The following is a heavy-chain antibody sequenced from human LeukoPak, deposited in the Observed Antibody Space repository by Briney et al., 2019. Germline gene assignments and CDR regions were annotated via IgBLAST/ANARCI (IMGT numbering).Heavy chain of an antibody. CDR3: ARGVVAAAGTLFDY. V-gene: IGHV1-69*04. CDR2: IIPILGIA. CDR1: GGTFSSYA. J-gene: IGHJ4*02. D-gene: IGHD6-13*01. Sequence: GASVKVSCKASGGTFSSYAISWVRQAPGQGLEWMGRIIPILGIANYAQKFQGRVTITADKSTSTAYMELSSLRSEDTAVYYCARGVVAAAGTLFDYWGQGTLVTVSS.